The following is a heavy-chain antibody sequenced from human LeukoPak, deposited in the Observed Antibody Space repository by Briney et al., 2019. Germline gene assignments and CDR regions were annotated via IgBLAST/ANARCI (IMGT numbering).Heavy chain of an antibody. CDR3: AVNGYDYYFDY. CDR2: IYDSGSK. D-gene: IGHD5-12*01. Sequence: SETLSLTCAVSGGSISSGGYSWSWIRQPPGKGLEWIGYIYDSGSKYYNPSLKSRVTISVDTSKNQFSLKLSSVTAADTAVYYCAVNGYDYYFDYWGQGTLVTVSS. J-gene: IGHJ4*02. V-gene: IGHV4-30-2*03. CDR1: GGSISSGGYS.